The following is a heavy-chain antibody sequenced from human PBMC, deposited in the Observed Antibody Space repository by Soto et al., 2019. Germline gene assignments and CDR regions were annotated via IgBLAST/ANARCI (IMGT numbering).Heavy chain of an antibody. CDR1: GFTFSTYG. CDR3: SRGLGVGDYHDY. V-gene: IGHV3-33*01. Sequence: VQLVESGGGVVQPGKSLRLSCAASGFTFSTYGMHWVRQAPGKGLEWVAVIWSDGSNKYYADSVKGRFTISRDNSKDTLYLQMNSLRVEDTALYYCSRGLGVGDYHDYWGQGTLVTVSS. J-gene: IGHJ4*02. D-gene: IGHD3-10*01. CDR2: IWSDGSNK.